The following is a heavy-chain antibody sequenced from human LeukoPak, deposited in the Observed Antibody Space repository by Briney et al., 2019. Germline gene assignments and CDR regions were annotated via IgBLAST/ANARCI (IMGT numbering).Heavy chain of an antibody. Sequence: PGGSPRLSCAASGFTFSSYAMHWVRQAPGKGLEWVAVISYDGSNKYYADSVKGRFTISKDNSKNTLYLQMNSLRAEDTAVYYCAKEYSSAWPNDYWGQGTLVTVSS. J-gene: IGHJ4*02. V-gene: IGHV3-30*04. D-gene: IGHD6-19*01. CDR1: GFTFSSYA. CDR3: AKEYSSAWPNDY. CDR2: ISYDGSNK.